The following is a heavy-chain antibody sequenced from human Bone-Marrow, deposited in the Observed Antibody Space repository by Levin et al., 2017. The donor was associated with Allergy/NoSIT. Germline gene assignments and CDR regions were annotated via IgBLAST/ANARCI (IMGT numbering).Heavy chain of an antibody. CDR1: GFNFSIYG. Sequence: GESLKISCAASGFNFSIYGMNWVRQAPGKGLEWVSSISSSSSNIYHADSLKGRFTISRDNAKNSLYLQMKSLRAEDAAVYYCARDRTNGILTNYGMDVWGQGTTVTVSS. CDR3: ARDRTNGILTNYGMDV. CDR2: ISSSSSNI. J-gene: IGHJ6*02. D-gene: IGHD3-9*01. V-gene: IGHV3-21*04.